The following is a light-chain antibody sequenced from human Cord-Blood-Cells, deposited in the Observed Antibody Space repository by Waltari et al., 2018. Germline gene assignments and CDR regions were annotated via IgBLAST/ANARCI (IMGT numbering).Light chain of an antibody. CDR3: ISYTSSSVV. V-gene: IGLV2-14*01. CDR1: SIVVGGYTD. J-gene: IGLJ2*01. Sequence: QSALTHPASVSESPGQSITFSSTGASIVVGGYTDVSWYQQHPGKALKLMIYDVSNRPTGVFNHSSGSKSGNTASLSISGLQAEDEADYYSISYTSSSVVFGGENKLNVL. CDR2: DVS.